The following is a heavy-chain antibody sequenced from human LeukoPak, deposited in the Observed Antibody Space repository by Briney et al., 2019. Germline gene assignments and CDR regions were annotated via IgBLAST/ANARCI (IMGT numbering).Heavy chain of an antibody. V-gene: IGHV3-74*01. CDR1: GFTFSSYW. Sequence: GGSLRLSCAASGFTFSSYWMRWVRQAPGKGLVWVSRINTDGSSIRHADSVKGRFTISRDNAKNTLYLQMNSLRAEDTAVYYCAKDQRGYSGYDTYYDYWGQGTLVTVSS. D-gene: IGHD5-12*01. J-gene: IGHJ4*02. CDR2: INTDGSSI. CDR3: AKDQRGYSGYDTYYDY.